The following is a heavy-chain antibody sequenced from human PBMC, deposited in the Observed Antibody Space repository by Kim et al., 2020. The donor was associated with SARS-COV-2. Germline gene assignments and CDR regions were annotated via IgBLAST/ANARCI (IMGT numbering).Heavy chain of an antibody. V-gene: IGHV3-11*05. D-gene: IGHD5-18*01. CDR1: GFTFSDYY. CDR3: ARDRRGYSYGHNYYYYYGMDV. CDR2: ISSSSSYT. Sequence: GGSLRLSCAASGFTFSDYYMSWIRQAPGKGLEWVSYISSSSSYTNYADSVKGRFTISRDNAKNSLYLQMNSLRAEDTAVYYCARDRRGYSYGHNYYYYYGMDVWGQGTTVTVSS. J-gene: IGHJ6*02.